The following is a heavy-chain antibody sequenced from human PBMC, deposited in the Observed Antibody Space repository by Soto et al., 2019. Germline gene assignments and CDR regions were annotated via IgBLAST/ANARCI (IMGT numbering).Heavy chain of an antibody. J-gene: IGHJ6*02. Sequence: DVKLVESGGGWVQPGASLRVSFEVPGFLFSMYSMGWVRQIPGKGLDGVAKIPQVGVDGNYADSVKGRVTISRDNGKTSLYLQLNNLRAEDTAVYYCARDHLTLPAHDFFYGSDVWGRGATVTVSS. D-gene: IGHD2-21*02. CDR1: GFLFSMYS. CDR2: IPQVGVDG. V-gene: IGHV3-7*03. CDR3: ARDHLTLPAHDFFYGSDV.